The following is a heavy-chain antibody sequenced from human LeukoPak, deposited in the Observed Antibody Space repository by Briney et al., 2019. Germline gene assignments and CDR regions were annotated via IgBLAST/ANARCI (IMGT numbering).Heavy chain of an antibody. CDR2: IHQDGVDK. CDR3: ARDSTGWQANAYDV. D-gene: IGHD2-8*02. V-gene: IGHV3-7*01. J-gene: IGHJ3*01. CDR1: EFRFGSYA. Sequence: GGSLRLSCAASEFRFGSYAMSWVRQAPRKGPEWVANIHQDGVDKDYVDSVAGRFTIFRDNAKNSVYLEMNNLRVEDTAVYYCARDSTGWQANAYDVWGQGTMVTVSS.